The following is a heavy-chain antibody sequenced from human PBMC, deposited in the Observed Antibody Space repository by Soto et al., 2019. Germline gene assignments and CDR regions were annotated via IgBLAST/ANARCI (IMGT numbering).Heavy chain of an antibody. Sequence: PGGSLRLSCAASGFIFDTFDMSWVRQAPGKGLEWVSAIIGHNGRTYYADSVTGRFTISKDNSNKTLYLQMNSLRVEGTAIYYCTKGAWLDDFCGQGVLVTVSS. D-gene: IGHD6-19*01. CDR3: TKGAWLDDF. CDR1: GFIFDTFD. V-gene: IGHV3-23*01. CDR2: IIGHNGRT. J-gene: IGHJ4*02.